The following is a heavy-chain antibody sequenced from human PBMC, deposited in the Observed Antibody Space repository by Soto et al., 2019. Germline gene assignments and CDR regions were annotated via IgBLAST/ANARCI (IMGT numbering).Heavy chain of an antibody. Sequence: GGSLRLSCAASGVTVSSNYMSWVRQAPGKGLEWVSVIYSGGSTYYADSVKGRFTISRDNSKNTLYLQMDSLRAEDTAVYYCARDIAVAGSAYYYYGMDVWGQGTTVTVSS. CDR3: ARDIAVAGSAYYYYGMDV. CDR2: IYSGGST. CDR1: GVTVSSNY. J-gene: IGHJ6*02. V-gene: IGHV3-53*01. D-gene: IGHD6-19*01.